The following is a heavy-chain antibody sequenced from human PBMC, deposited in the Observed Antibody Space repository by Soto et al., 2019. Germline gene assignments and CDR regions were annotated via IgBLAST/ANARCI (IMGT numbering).Heavy chain of an antibody. CDR1: GYCYTSYA. J-gene: IGHJ6*02. CDR3: ARFSGGSYNTYYFYYGMDV. D-gene: IGHD2-15*01. Sequence: APAEPPREDPGYCYTSYAICWARQDTRQGLVWMGWISAYNGNTKYAQDLQGRVTMTTDTSTSTAYMELRSLRSDDTAMYYCARFSGGSYNTYYFYYGMDVWGQGTSVTVSS. CDR2: ISAYNGNT. V-gene: IGHV1-18*04.